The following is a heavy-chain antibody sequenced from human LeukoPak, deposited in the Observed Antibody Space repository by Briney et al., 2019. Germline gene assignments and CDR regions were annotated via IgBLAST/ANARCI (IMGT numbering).Heavy chain of an antibody. J-gene: IGHJ4*02. CDR3: VRDSSSSYLFDY. CDR2: ISFDGSEK. CDR1: GVTFSSYA. Sequence: GRSLRLSCAASGVTFSSYAMHWVRQAPGKGLQWVAVISFDGSEKHFADSVKGRFTISRDNSKNTLDLQMNSLRPEDTAVYYCVRDSSSSYLFDYWGQGTLVIVSS. D-gene: IGHD6-6*01. V-gene: IGHV3-30-3*01.